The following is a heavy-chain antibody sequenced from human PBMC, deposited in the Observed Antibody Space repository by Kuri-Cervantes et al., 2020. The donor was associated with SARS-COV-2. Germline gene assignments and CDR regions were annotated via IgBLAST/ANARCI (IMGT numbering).Heavy chain of an antibody. J-gene: IGHJ4*02. V-gene: IGHV4-38-2*02. CDR2: IYHSGST. Sequence: SETLSLTCTVSGYSISSGYYWGWIRQPPGKGLEWIGSIYHSGSTYHNPSLKSRVTISVDTSKNQFSLKLSSVTAADTAVYYCARTKRSTVVTPSVPYFDYWGQGTLVTVSS. D-gene: IGHD4-23*01. CDR3: ARTKRSTVVTPSVPYFDY. CDR1: GYSISSGYY.